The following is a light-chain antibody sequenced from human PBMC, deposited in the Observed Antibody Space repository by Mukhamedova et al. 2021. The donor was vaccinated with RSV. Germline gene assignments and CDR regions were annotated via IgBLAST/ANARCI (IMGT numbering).Light chain of an antibody. CDR1: SVSSY. Sequence: SVSSYLAWHQQKPGQAPRLLIYDTYNRAAGIPARFSGSGSGTDFTLTISSLEPEDFAVYYCQQRSNWPLTFGGGTKVEIK. CDR3: QQRSNWPLT. CDR2: DTY. V-gene: IGKV3-11*01. J-gene: IGKJ4*01.